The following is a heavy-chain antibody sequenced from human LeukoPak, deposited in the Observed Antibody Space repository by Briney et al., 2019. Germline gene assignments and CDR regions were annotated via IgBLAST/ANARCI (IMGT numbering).Heavy chain of an antibody. CDR3: ARAGRGLRYFDWLTYDY. CDR2: ISGSGGSI. J-gene: IGHJ4*02. V-gene: IGHV3-23*01. D-gene: IGHD3-9*01. CDR1: GFTFSSYA. Sequence: GGSLRLSCAASGFTFSSYAMSWVRQAPGKGLEWVSAISGSGGSIYYADSVKGRFTISRDNAKNTLYLQMNSLRAEDTAVYYCARAGRGLRYFDWLTYDYWGQGTLVTVSS.